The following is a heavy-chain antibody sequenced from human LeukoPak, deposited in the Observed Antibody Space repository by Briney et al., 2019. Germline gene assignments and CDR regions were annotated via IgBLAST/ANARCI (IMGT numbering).Heavy chain of an antibody. CDR2: INAGNGNT. V-gene: IGHV1-3*03. D-gene: IGHD3-10*01. J-gene: IGHJ6*03. Sequence: ASVKVSCKASGYTFTSYAMHWVRQAPGQRLEWMGWINAGNGNTKYSQEFQGRVTITRDTSASTAYMELSSLRSEDMAVYYCARGGYYGSGSYYNPDYYYYYMDVWGKGTTVTVSS. CDR1: GYTFTSYA. CDR3: ARGGYYGSGSYYNPDYYYYYMDV.